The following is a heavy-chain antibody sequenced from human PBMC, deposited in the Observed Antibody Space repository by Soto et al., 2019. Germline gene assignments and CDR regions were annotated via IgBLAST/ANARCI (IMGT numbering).Heavy chain of an antibody. CDR1: GDSISSGAYY. CDR3: ARGGSFDY. Sequence: SETLSLTCTVSGDSISSGAYYWSWIRQHPGKGLEWIGYISYSGSTYYNPSLKSRVTISVDTSKNQFSLKLTSVTAADTAVYYCARGGSFDYWGQGTRVTVSS. V-gene: IGHV4-31*03. J-gene: IGHJ4*02. CDR2: ISYSGST. D-gene: IGHD2-15*01.